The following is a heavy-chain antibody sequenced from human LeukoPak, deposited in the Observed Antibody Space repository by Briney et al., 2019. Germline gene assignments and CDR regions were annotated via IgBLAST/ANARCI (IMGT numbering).Heavy chain of an antibody. CDR3: ARDLTFGGVIGLDY. D-gene: IGHD3-16*02. Sequence: ASVKVSCKASGYTFTGYFMHWVRQAPGQGLEWMGRINPNSGGTNYAQKFQGRVTMTRDTSISTAYMELTRLRSDDTAVYYCARDLTFGGVIGLDYWGQGTLATVSS. V-gene: IGHV1-2*06. J-gene: IGHJ4*02. CDR2: INPNSGGT. CDR1: GYTFTGYF.